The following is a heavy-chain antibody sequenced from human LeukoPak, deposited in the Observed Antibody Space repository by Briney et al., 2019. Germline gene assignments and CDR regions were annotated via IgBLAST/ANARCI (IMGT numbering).Heavy chain of an antibody. CDR2: VAWDDDN. D-gene: IGHD5-24*01. Sequence: SCPTLVKATQTLTLTCTFSGFSLSTSGVGVDWIRHPPGKALEWLARVAWDDDNYYSTYLNTSITISKDTSNNQEVVTVTNLGPVDRATCYCARIYDPGASRMATMTGWDCFDYWGQGTLVTVSS. CDR3: ARIYDPGASRMATMTGWDCFDY. CDR1: GFSLSTSGVG. V-gene: IGHV2-70*11. J-gene: IGHJ4*02.